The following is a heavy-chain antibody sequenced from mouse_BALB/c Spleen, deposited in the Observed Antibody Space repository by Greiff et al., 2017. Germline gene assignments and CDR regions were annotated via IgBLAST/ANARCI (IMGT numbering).Heavy chain of an antibody. Sequence: EVKLLESGPGLVKPSQSLSLTCTVTGYSITSDYAWNWIRQFPGNKLEWMGYISYSGSTSYNPSLKSRISITRDTSKNQFFLQLNSVTTEDTATYYCATPYGNYAMDYWGQGTSVTVSS. CDR1: GYSITSDYA. J-gene: IGHJ4*01. CDR2: ISYSGST. V-gene: IGHV3-2*02. D-gene: IGHD2-1*01. CDR3: ATPYGNYAMDY.